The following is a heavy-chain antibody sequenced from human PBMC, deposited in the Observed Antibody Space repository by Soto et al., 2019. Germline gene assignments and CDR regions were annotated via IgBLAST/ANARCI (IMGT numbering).Heavy chain of an antibody. J-gene: IGHJ5*02. Sequence: SETLSLTCAVSGGSINNYYWTWIRQSPGRGLEWIGYVYYTGSTNYNPSLKSRVTISVDTSKNQFSLKLSSVTAADTAVYYCARDNCSSTSCYGSWFDPWGQGTLVTVSS. CDR3: ARDNCSSTSCYGSWFDP. V-gene: IGHV4-59*01. CDR2: VYYTGST. D-gene: IGHD2-2*01. CDR1: GGSINNYY.